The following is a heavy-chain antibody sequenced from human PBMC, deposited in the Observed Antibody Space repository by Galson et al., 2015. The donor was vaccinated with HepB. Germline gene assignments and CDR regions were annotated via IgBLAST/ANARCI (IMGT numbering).Heavy chain of an antibody. D-gene: IGHD3-22*01. J-gene: IGHJ6*02. CDR3: AREIDSSGYYYYYYGMDV. CDR1: GGTFSSYA. V-gene: IGHV1-69*06. Sequence: SVKVSCKASGGTFSSYAISWVRQAPGQGLEWMGGIIPIFGTANYAQKFQGRVTITADKSTSTAYMELSSLRSEDTAVYYCAREIDSSGYYYYYYGMDVWGQGTTVTVSS. CDR2: IIPIFGTA.